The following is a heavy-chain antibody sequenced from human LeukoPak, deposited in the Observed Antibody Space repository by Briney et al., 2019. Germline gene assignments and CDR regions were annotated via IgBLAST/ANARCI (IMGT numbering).Heavy chain of an antibody. CDR2: MKQDGSEK. V-gene: IGHV3-7*01. J-gene: IGHJ4*02. Sequence: SGGSLRLSCAASGFTFSNYWMSWVRQAPGKGLERVANMKQDGSEKYYVDSVKGRFTISRDNAKNSLYLQMNSLRAEDTAMYYCARGNQLLYWGQGTLVTVSS. CDR1: GFTFSNYW. D-gene: IGHD2-2*01. CDR3: ARGNQLLY.